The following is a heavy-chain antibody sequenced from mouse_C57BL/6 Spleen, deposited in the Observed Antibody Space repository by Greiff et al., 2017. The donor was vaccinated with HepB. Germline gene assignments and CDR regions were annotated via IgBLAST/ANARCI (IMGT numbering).Heavy chain of an antibody. CDR1: GYTFTGYW. Sequence: QVQLQQPGAELVKPGASVKLSCKASGYTFTGYWMQWVKQRPGQGLEWIGEIDPYDSYTNYNQKFKGKATLTVDTSSSTAYMQLSSLTSEDSAVYYGATVVAHYAMDYWGQGTSVTVSS. V-gene: IGHV1-50*01. CDR3: ATVVAHYAMDY. CDR2: IDPYDSYT. J-gene: IGHJ4*01. D-gene: IGHD1-1*01.